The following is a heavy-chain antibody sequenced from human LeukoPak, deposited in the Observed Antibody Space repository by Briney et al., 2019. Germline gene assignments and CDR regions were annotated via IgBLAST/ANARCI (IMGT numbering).Heavy chain of an antibody. Sequence: PSETLSLTCTVSGGSISSSSYYWGWIRQPPGKGLEWIGSISYSGSTYYNPSLKSRVTISVDTSNNQFSLKLTSVTAADTAVYFCVREKGIVTSITRFDYWGQGTLVTVSS. V-gene: IGHV4-39*07. CDR3: VREKGIVTSITRFDY. CDR2: ISYSGST. D-gene: IGHD1-26*01. J-gene: IGHJ4*02. CDR1: GGSISSSSYY.